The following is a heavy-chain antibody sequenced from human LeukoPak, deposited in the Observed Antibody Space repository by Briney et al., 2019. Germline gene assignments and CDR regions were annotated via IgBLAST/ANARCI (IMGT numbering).Heavy chain of an antibody. CDR3: ARGGDILTGYYTDY. D-gene: IGHD3-9*01. CDR1: GFTFSSYS. CDR2: ISSSRSYI. Sequence: GGSLRLSCAASGFTFSSYSMNGVRQAPGKGLEWVSSISSSRSYIYYADSVKGRFTISRDNAKNSLYLQMNSLRAEDTAVYYCARGGDILTGYYTDYWGQGTLVTVSS. J-gene: IGHJ4*02. V-gene: IGHV3-21*01.